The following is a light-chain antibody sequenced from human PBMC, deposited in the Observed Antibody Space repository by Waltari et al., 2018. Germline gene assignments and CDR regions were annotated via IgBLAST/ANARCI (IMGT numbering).Light chain of an antibody. Sequence: AIRMTQSPSSLSASTGDRVTITCRASQGISSYLAWYQQKPGKAPKRRIYAASTLQSGVPSRFSGSGSGTDFTLTISCLQSEDFATYYCQQYYSYPWTFGQGTKVEIK. CDR3: QQYYSYPWT. J-gene: IGKJ1*01. CDR1: QGISSY. CDR2: AAS. V-gene: IGKV1-8*01.